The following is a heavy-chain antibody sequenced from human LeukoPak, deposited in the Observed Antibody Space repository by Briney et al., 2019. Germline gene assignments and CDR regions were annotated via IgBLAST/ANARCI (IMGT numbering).Heavy chain of an antibody. V-gene: IGHV3-48*03. Sequence: PGGSLRLSCAASGFTFGGHEMNWVRQAPGKGLEWLSYISTTGSTIYYADSVKGRFTISRDNAKNSLYLQMNSLRAEDTAVYYCARDPYYDFWSDYGTEAFDIWGQGTMVTVSS. D-gene: IGHD3-3*01. J-gene: IGHJ3*02. CDR3: ARDPYYDFWSDYGTEAFDI. CDR1: GFTFGGHE. CDR2: ISTTGSTI.